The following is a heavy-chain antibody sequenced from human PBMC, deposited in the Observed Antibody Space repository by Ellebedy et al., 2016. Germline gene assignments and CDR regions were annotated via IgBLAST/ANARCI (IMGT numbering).Heavy chain of an antibody. Sequence: GGSLRLXCAASRFTFSFDDSSMNWVRQAPGKGLEWVSLLYSDGKTYYADSVKGRFTISRDNSKNTLYLQMNSLRAEDTAVYYCATRRYGNSDIWGLGTTVTVSS. CDR2: LYSDGKT. CDR3: ATRRYGNSDI. D-gene: IGHD4-11*01. CDR1: RFTFSFDDSS. V-gene: IGHV3-53*01. J-gene: IGHJ3*02.